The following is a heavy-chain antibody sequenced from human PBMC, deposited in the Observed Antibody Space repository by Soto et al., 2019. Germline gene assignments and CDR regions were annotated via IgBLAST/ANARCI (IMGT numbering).Heavy chain of an antibody. CDR3: AAVPGYSYGQGYFDY. CDR1: GFTFTSSA. D-gene: IGHD5-18*01. J-gene: IGHJ4*02. CDR2: IVVGSGNT. V-gene: IGHV1-58*01. Sequence: GASVKVSCKASGFTFTSSAVQWVRQARGQRLEWIGWIVVGSGNTNYAQKFQERVTITRDMSTSTAYMELSSLRSEDTAVYYCAAVPGYSYGQGYFDYWGQGTLVTVSS.